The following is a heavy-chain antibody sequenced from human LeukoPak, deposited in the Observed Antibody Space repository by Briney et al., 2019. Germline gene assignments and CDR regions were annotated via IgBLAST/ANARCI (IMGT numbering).Heavy chain of an antibody. CDR2: IWYDGSTK. J-gene: IGHJ4*02. Sequence: PGGSLRLSCAASGFTFTRSAMSWVRQAPGKGLEWVAVIWYDGSTKYYADSVQGRFAISRDNSKNTLYLQMNTLRAEDTAVYYCARSLRDSSGYYFDHWGQGTLVTVSS. D-gene: IGHD3-22*01. CDR1: GFTFTRSA. CDR3: ARSLRDSSGYYFDH. V-gene: IGHV3-33*07.